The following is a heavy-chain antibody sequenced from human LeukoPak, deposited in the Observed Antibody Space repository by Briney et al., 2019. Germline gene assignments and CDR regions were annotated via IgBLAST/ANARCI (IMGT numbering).Heavy chain of an antibody. CDR3: ARGSLRGGNGDFDY. D-gene: IGHD4-23*01. J-gene: IGHJ4*02. CDR2: IYHSGST. Sequence: SETLSLTCAVSGGSISSGGYSWSWIRQPPGKGLEWIGYIYHSGSTCYNPSLKSRVTISVDRSKNQFSLKLSSVTAADTAVYYCARGSLRGGNGDFDYWGQGTLVTISS. V-gene: IGHV4-30-2*01. CDR1: GGSISSGGYS.